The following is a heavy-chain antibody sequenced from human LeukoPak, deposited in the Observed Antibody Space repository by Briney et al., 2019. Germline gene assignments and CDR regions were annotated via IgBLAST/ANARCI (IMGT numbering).Heavy chain of an antibody. V-gene: IGHV5-51*01. CDR1: GYSFSNYW. Sequence: GESLKISCQGSGYSFSNYWIAWVSQMPGKGLECLGIIYPGDSYTTYSPSFRGQVTISADKSITTAYLQWSSLKASDTAMYYCARHALRGRDLSWLDPWGQGTLVTVSS. CDR2: IYPGDSYT. J-gene: IGHJ5*02. CDR3: ARHALRGRDLSWLDP. D-gene: IGHD2-8*01.